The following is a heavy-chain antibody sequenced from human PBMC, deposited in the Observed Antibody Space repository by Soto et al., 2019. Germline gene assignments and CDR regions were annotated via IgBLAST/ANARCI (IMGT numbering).Heavy chain of an antibody. Sequence: GGSLRLSCAASGFTVSSNYMSWVRQAPGKGLEWVSVIYSGGSTYYADSVKGRFTISRDNSKNTLYLQMNSLRAEDTAVYYCASEVEYCSSTSCPHQQGFDPWGQGTLVTVSS. CDR3: ASEVEYCSSTSCPHQQGFDP. V-gene: IGHV3-66*01. CDR1: GFTVSSNY. CDR2: IYSGGST. D-gene: IGHD2-2*01. J-gene: IGHJ5*02.